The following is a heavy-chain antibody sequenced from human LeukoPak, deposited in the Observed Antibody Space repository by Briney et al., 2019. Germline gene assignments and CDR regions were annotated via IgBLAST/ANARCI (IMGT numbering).Heavy chain of an antibody. CDR3: ARAPPFRVMVRGVHVYFDY. J-gene: IGHJ4*02. CDR1: GGSISSGGYY. D-gene: IGHD3-10*01. V-gene: IGHV4-31*03. Sequence: SQTLSFTCTVSGGSISSGGYYWSWIRQHPGKGLEWIGYIYYSGSTYYNPSLKSRVTISVDTSKNQFSLKLSSVTAADTAVYYCARAPPFRVMVRGVHVYFDYWGQGTLVTVSS. CDR2: IYYSGST.